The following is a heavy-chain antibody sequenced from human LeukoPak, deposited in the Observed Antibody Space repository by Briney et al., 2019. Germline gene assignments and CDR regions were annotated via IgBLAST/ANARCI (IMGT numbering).Heavy chain of an antibody. Sequence: PSETLSLTCTVSVGFISSYYWSWIRQPAGKGLEWIGRIYTSGSTNYNSTLKSRVTMSVDTSKNQFSLKLSSVTAADTAVYYCARNYNWVDANYYYYMDIWGKGITVTVS. CDR2: IYTSGST. D-gene: IGHD1-20*01. CDR1: VGFISSYY. J-gene: IGHJ6*03. CDR3: ARNYNWVDANYYYYMDI. V-gene: IGHV4-4*07.